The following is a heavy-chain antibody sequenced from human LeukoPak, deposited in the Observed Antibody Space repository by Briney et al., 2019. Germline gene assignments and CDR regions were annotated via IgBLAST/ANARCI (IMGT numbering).Heavy chain of an antibody. CDR2: ISGSAERM. CDR3: AKRDYPSPTDFYPLFDY. D-gene: IGHD3/OR15-3a*01. Sequence: GGSLRLSCAASGFPFHNYWMTWVRQAPGKGLEWVSGISGSAERMYYADSVRGRFTISRDNSKNTLFLQLNSLRADDTAVYFCAKRDYPSPTDFYPLFDYWGQGALVTVSS. J-gene: IGHJ4*02. CDR1: GFPFHNYW. V-gene: IGHV3-23*01.